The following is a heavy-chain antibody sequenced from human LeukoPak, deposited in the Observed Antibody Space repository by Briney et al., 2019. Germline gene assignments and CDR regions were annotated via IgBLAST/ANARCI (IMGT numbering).Heavy chain of an antibody. Sequence: SETLSLTCTVSGGSISSGSYYWSWIRQPAGKGLEWIGYIYYSGSTNYNPSLKSRVTISVDTSKNQFSLKLSSVTAADTAVYYCARVTDYGDSVGFDYWGQGTLVTVSS. D-gene: IGHD4-17*01. CDR1: GGSISSGSYY. J-gene: IGHJ4*02. CDR2: IYYSGST. CDR3: ARVTDYGDSVGFDY. V-gene: IGHV4-61*10.